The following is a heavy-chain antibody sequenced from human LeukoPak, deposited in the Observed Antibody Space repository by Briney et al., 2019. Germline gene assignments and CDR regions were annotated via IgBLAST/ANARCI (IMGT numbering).Heavy chain of an antibody. CDR3: ARGGYSNYANWFDP. D-gene: IGHD4-11*01. CDR1: GYSISSGYY. J-gene: IGHJ5*02. CDR2: IYHSGST. V-gene: IGHV4-38-2*02. Sequence: SETLSLTCTVSGYSISSGYYWGWTRQPPGKWLEWIGSIYHSGSTYYNPSLKSRVTISVDTSKNQFSLKLSSVTAADTAVYYCARGGYSNYANWFDPWGQGTLVTVSS.